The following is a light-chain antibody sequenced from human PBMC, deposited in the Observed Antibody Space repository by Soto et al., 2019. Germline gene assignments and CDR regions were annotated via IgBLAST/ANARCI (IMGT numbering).Light chain of an antibody. V-gene: IGLV1-40*01. CDR3: QSYDSSLIV. Sequence: QSVLTQPPSVSGAPGQRVTISCTGSSSNIGAGYDVHWYQQLPGTAPKLLIYGNSNRPSGVPDRFSGSKSGTSASLAITGLQAEDEADYYSQSYDSSLIVFGTGTKVTVL. CDR2: GNS. CDR1: SSNIGAGYD. J-gene: IGLJ1*01.